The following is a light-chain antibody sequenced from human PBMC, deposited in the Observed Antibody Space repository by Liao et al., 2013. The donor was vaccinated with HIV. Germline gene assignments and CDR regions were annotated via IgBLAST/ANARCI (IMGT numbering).Light chain of an antibody. J-gene: IGLJ1*01. CDR3: QVWDSSSDHYV. CDR1: NIGSKS. CDR2: HDS. Sequence: SYVLTQPPSVSVAPGKTASITCGSNNIGSKSVHWYQQKPGQAPVVVIYHDSDRPSGIPERFAGSNSGNMATLTISRVEAGDEADYHCQVWDSSSDHYVFGTGTKVTVL. V-gene: IGLV3-21*01.